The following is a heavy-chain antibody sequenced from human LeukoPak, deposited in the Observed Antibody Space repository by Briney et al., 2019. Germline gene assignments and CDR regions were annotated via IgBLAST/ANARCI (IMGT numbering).Heavy chain of an antibody. CDR1: GYTFTGHY. V-gene: IGHV1-2*02. CDR2: INPNSGVT. D-gene: IGHD2-2*01. CDR3: AREDRYCSSTSCPYYYYYMDV. Sequence: ASVKVSCKASGYTFTGHYIHWVRQAPGQGLEWMGWINPNSGVTNYAQKFQGRVTMTRDTSISTAYMELSRLRSDDTAVYYCAREDRYCSSTSCPYYYYYMDVWGKGTTVTVSS. J-gene: IGHJ6*03.